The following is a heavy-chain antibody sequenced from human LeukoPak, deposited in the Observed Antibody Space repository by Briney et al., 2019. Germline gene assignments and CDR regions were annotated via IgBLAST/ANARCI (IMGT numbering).Heavy chain of an antibody. D-gene: IGHD3-16*01. CDR1: GFTFSSYA. Sequence: GGSLRLSCAASGFTFSSYAMSWVRQAPGKGLEWVSAISGSGGSTYYADSVKGRFTISRDNSKNTLYLQMNSLRAEDTAVYYCAKYPPGYDYVWGSPTTGAYFDHWGQGTLVTVSS. CDR3: AKYPPGYDYVWGSPTTGAYFDH. V-gene: IGHV3-23*01. J-gene: IGHJ4*02. CDR2: ISGSGGST.